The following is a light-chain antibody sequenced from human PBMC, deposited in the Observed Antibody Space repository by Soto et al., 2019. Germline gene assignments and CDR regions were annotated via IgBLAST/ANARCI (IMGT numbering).Light chain of an antibody. V-gene: IGKV1-39*01. Sequence: DIQLTQSPSSLSASVGERVTISCRASQSISSYLNWYQQKPGKAPKLLIYAASSLQSGVPSRFSGSGSGTDFTLTISSLQVEDFATYYCQQTYSSLVYTFGQGTKLEIK. CDR1: QSISSY. J-gene: IGKJ2*01. CDR3: QQTYSSLVYT. CDR2: AAS.